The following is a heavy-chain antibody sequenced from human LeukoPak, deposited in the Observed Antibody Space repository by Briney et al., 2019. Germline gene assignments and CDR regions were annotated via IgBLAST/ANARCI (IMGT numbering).Heavy chain of an antibody. Sequence: GSLRLSCAASGFTFSSYAMHWVRQAPGKGLEWVAVISYDGSNKYYADSVKGRFTISRDNSKNTLYLQMNSLGAEDTAVYYCASTLWFGEYAFDIWGQGTMVTVSS. CDR3: ASTLWFGEYAFDI. CDR2: ISYDGSNK. CDR1: GFTFSSYA. J-gene: IGHJ3*02. V-gene: IGHV3-30-3*01. D-gene: IGHD3-10*01.